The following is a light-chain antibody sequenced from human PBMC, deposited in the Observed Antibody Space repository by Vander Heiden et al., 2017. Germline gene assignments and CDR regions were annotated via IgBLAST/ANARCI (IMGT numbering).Light chain of an antibody. CDR2: GNN. V-gene: IGLV1-40*01. J-gene: IGLJ3*02. CDR3: QSYGSSLSGSRV. Sequence: QSVLAQPPSVSGAPGQRVTISCTGSCSNIEANYDVLWYQKLPETAPKLLISGNNKRPSGVPDRFSVSKSGTSASLAITGLQAEDEADYYCQSYGSSLSGSRVFGGGTKVTVL. CDR1: CSNIEANYD.